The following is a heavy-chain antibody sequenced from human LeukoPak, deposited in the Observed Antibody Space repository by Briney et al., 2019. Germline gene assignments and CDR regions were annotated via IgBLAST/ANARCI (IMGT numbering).Heavy chain of an antibody. Sequence: ASVKVSCKASGYTFTGYYMHWVRQAPGQGLEWMGWINPNSGGTNYAQKFQGWVTMTRDTSISTAYMELSRLRADDTAVYYCARGAAAGTGDPRNWFDPWGQGTLATVSS. D-gene: IGHD6-13*01. J-gene: IGHJ5*02. V-gene: IGHV1-2*04. CDR1: GYTFTGYY. CDR3: ARGAAAGTGDPRNWFDP. CDR2: INPNSGGT.